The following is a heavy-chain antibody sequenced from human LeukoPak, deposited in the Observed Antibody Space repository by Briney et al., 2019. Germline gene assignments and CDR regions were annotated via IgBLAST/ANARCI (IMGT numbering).Heavy chain of an antibody. Sequence: GGSLRLSCAASGFTFSSYSMNWVRQAPGEGLVWVSRINSYGSSTNYAGSVKGRFTISRDNAKNTLYLQMNSLRAEDTAVYYCVRWDILTGSGDSWGQGTLVTVSS. CDR2: INSYGSST. J-gene: IGHJ4*02. CDR3: VRWDILTGSGDS. V-gene: IGHV3-74*01. D-gene: IGHD3-9*01. CDR1: GFTFSSYS.